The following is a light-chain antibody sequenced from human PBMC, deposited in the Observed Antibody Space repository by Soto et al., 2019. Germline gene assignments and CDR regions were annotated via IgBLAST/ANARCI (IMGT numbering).Light chain of an antibody. Sequence: QSALTQPASVSGSPGQSITISCTGTSSDVGAYNYVSWYQRHPGKAPKLMIYEVSHRPSGVSNRFSGSKSGNTASLTISGLQAGDEADYYCGCYTDSLTFYVFGTGTKVTVL. J-gene: IGLJ1*01. CDR2: EVS. CDR1: SSDVGAYNY. CDR3: GCYTDSLTFYV. V-gene: IGLV2-14*01.